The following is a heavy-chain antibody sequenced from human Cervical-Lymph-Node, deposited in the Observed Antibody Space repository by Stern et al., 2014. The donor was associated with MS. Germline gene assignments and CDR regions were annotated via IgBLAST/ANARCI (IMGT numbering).Heavy chain of an antibody. CDR2: INPSGGST. Sequence: QVQLVQSGAEVKKPGASVKVSCKASGYTFTSYYMHWVRQAPGQGLEWMGIINPSGGSTRNAQKFHGRVTMTRDTSTSTVYMELSSLRSEDTAVYYCARDPPGAGHFDYWGQGTLVTVSS. J-gene: IGHJ4*02. CDR1: GYTFTSYY. CDR3: ARDPPGAGHFDY. V-gene: IGHV1-46*01. D-gene: IGHD6-19*01.